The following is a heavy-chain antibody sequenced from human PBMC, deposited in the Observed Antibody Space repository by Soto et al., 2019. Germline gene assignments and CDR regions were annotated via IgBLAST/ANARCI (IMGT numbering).Heavy chain of an antibody. CDR2: IIPILGIA. Sequence: GASVKVSCKASGGTFSSYTISWVRQAPGQGLEWMGRIIPILGIANYAQKFQGRVTITADKSTSTAYMELSSLRSEDTAVYYCARGPHPPQAVAGTRPTKNWGQGTLVTVSS. D-gene: IGHD6-19*01. CDR3: ARGPHPPQAVAGTRPTKN. CDR1: GGTFSSYT. V-gene: IGHV1-69*02. J-gene: IGHJ4*02.